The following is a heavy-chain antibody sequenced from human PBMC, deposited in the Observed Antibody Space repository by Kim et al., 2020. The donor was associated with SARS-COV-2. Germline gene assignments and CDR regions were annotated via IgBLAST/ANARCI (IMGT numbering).Heavy chain of an antibody. J-gene: IGHJ4*02. V-gene: IGHV4-31*02. Sequence: YYNPSLKSRVTISVDTSKNQFSLKLSSVTAADTAVYYCARDSIVATSMDYWGQGTLVTVSS. D-gene: IGHD5-12*01. CDR3: ARDSIVATSMDY.